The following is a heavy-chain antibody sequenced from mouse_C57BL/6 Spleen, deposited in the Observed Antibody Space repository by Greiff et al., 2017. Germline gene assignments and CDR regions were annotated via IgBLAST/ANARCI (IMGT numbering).Heavy chain of an antibody. CDR3: ARALYDGFPLAY. D-gene: IGHD2-3*01. Sequence: VQLQQSGPELVKPGASVKMSCKASGYTFTDYNMHWVKQSHGKSLEWIGYINPNNGGTSYNQKFKGKATLTVNKSSSTAYMELRSLTSEDSAVHYCARALYDGFPLAYWGQGTLVTVSA. J-gene: IGHJ3*01. CDR2: INPNNGGT. V-gene: IGHV1-22*01. CDR1: GYTFTDYN.